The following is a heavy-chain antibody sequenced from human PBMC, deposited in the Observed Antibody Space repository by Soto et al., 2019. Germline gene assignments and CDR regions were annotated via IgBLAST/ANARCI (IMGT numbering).Heavy chain of an antibody. Sequence: GASVKVSCKASGYTFTIYGISWVRQAPGQGLEWMGWISAYNGNTNYAQKLQGRVTMTTDTSTSTAYMELRSLRSDDTAVYYCARAGGGYYYDSSGPWSGDYWGQGTLVTVSS. J-gene: IGHJ4*02. D-gene: IGHD3-22*01. CDR3: ARAGGGYYYDSSGPWSGDY. CDR2: ISAYNGNT. V-gene: IGHV1-18*04. CDR1: GYTFTIYG.